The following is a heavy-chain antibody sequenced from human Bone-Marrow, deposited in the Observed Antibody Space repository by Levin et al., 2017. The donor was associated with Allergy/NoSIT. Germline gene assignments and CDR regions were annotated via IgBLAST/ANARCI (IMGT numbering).Heavy chain of an antibody. D-gene: IGHD3-10*01. Sequence: SSETLSLTCTVSGGSISNYYWTWIRQAPGKGLEWIGYVFYTGSTNYNPSLKSRVTISVDTSKSQFSLRLTSVTAADTAVYYCASLGSSRPYHYAMDVWGQGTTVTVSS. CDR1: GGSISNYY. CDR3: ASLGSSRPYHYAMDV. V-gene: IGHV4-59*01. J-gene: IGHJ6*02. CDR2: VFYTGST.